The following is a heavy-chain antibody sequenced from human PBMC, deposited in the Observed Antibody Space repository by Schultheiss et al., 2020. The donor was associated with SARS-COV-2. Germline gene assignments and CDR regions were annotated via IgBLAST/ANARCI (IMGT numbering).Heavy chain of an antibody. CDR3: ARTQLDYGDYGNYFDY. CDR2: IYHSGST. J-gene: IGHJ4*02. Sequence: SETLSLTCAVSGYSISSGYYWGWIRQPPGMGLEWIGSIYHSGSTYYNPSLKSRVTISVDTSKNQFSLKLSSVTAADTAVYYCARTQLDYGDYGNYFDYWGQGTLVTVSS. D-gene: IGHD4-17*01. V-gene: IGHV4-38-2*01. CDR1: GYSISSGYY.